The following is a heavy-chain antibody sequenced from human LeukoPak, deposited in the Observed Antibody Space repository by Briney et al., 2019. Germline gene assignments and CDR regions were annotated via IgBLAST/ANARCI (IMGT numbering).Heavy chain of an antibody. CDR3: AKGGLLSGYLFDY. CDR2: ISGSGGST. CDR1: GFTFSNTW. V-gene: IGHV3-23*01. D-gene: IGHD3-3*01. J-gene: IGHJ4*02. Sequence: EPGGSLRLSCAASGFTFSNTWMSWVRQAPGKGLEWVSAISGSGGSTYYADSVKGRFTISRDNSKNTLYLQMNSLRAEDTAVYYCAKGGLLSGYLFDYWGQGTLVTVSS.